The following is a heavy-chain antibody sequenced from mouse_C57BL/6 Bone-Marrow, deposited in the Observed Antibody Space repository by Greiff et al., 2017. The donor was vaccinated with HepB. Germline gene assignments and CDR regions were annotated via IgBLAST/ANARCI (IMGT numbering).Heavy chain of an antibody. V-gene: IGHV5-4*03. CDR2: ISDGGSYT. CDR1: GFTFSSYA. Sequence: EVKLVESGGGLVKPGGSLKLSCAASGFTFSSYAMSWVRQTPEKRLEWVATISDGGSYTYDPDNVKGRFTISRDNAKNNLYLQMSHLKSEDTAMYYCARAPYGSSEAWFAYWGQGTLVTVSA. D-gene: IGHD1-1*01. CDR3: ARAPYGSSEAWFAY. J-gene: IGHJ3*01.